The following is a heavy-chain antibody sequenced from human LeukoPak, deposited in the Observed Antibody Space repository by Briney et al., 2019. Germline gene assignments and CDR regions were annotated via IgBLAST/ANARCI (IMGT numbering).Heavy chain of an antibody. Sequence: GGSLRLSCAASGFTFSSNWMNWVRQAPGKGLEWVSSITSGSSSIYYADSVKGRFTISRDNAKNSLYLQMNSLRAEDTAVYYCANTKQFEYWGQGTLVTVSS. D-gene: IGHD1-1*01. CDR1: GFTFSSNW. CDR2: ITSGSSSI. J-gene: IGHJ4*02. V-gene: IGHV3-21*01. CDR3: ANTKQFEY.